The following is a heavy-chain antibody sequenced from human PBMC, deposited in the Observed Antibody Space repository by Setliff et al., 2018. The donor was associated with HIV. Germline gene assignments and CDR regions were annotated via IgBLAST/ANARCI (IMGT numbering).Heavy chain of an antibody. CDR3: ARAFFFDTSGYRSYYHYMDV. CDR2: MYYRGTT. CDR1: GGSVISSSYY. V-gene: IGHV4-39*07. Sequence: SETLSLTCTVSGGSVISSSYYWGWIRQPPGKGLEWIGTMYYRGTTYNNPSLKSRVTFSADASKNQFSLRLSSVTAADTATYYCARAFFFDTSGYRSYYHYMDVWGKGTTVTVSS. D-gene: IGHD3-22*01. J-gene: IGHJ6*03.